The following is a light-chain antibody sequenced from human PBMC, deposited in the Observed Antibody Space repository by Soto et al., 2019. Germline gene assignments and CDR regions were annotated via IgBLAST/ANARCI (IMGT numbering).Light chain of an antibody. V-gene: IGLV2-14*01. CDR3: SAYTTSSTVI. CDR2: DIN. Sequence: QSALTQPAFVSGSPGQSITISCTGTSSDVGAYDYVSWFRQYPGKAPKLVIFDINNRPSGVSDRFFGSKSGNTASLTISRLQTDDEADYYCSAYTTSSTVIFGGGTKVTVL. J-gene: IGLJ2*01. CDR1: SSDVGAYDY.